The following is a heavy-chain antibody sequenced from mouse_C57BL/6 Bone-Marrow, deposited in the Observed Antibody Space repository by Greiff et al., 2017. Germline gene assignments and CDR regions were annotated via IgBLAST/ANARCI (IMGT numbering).Heavy chain of an antibody. CDR1: GFTFTDYY. CDR3: WSLYYGSSYDYFDY. D-gene: IGHD1-1*01. J-gene: IGHJ2*01. CDR2: IRNKANGYTT. Sequence: EVKLMESGGGLIQPGGSLSLSCAASGFTFTDYYMSWVRQPPGKALEWLGFIRNKANGYTTEYSASVKGRFTIYRDNSHSILYLQMNALRADDSATYYCWSLYYGSSYDYFDYWGQGTTLTVSS. V-gene: IGHV7-3*01.